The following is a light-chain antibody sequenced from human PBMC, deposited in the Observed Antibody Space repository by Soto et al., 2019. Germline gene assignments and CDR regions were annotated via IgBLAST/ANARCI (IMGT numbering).Light chain of an antibody. CDR1: QGISSY. J-gene: IGKJ3*01. CDR3: QQYYSYPFT. V-gene: IGKV1-8*01. CDR2: AAS. Sequence: AIRMTQSPSSFSASTGDRVTITCRASQGISSYLAWYQQKPGKAPKLLIYAASNLQSGVPSRFSGSGSGTEFTLTISCLQSEDFATYYCQQYYSYPFTFGPGTKVDIK.